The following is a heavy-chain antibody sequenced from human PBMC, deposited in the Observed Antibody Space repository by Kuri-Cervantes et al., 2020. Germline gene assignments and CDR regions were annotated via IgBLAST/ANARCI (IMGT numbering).Heavy chain of an antibody. V-gene: IGHV4-59*01. CDR3: ARGLHYDFWNGYYTPYGMDV. J-gene: IGHJ6*02. CDR1: GFTFSSYA. Sequence: ESLKISCAASGFTFSSYAMSWVRQAPGKGLEWIGYIYYSGSTNYNPSLKSRVTISVDTSKNQFSLKLSSVTAADTAVYYCARGLHYDFWNGYYTPYGMDVWGQGTTVTVSS. CDR2: IYYSGST. D-gene: IGHD3-3*01.